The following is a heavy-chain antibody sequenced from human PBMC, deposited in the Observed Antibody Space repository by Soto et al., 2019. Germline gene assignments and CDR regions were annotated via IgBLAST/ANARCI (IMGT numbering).Heavy chain of an antibody. CDR1: GYAFTTYG. D-gene: IGHD1-1*01. Sequence: QVHLVQSGAEVKKPGASVKVSCKGSGYAFTTYGITWVRQAPGQGLEWMGWISAHNGNTNYAQKLQGRVTVTRDTSTSTAYMELRSLRSAYTAVYYCARERYGYYWGQGSRVTVSS. CDR2: ISAHNGNT. CDR3: ARERYGYY. V-gene: IGHV1-18*01. J-gene: IGHJ4*02.